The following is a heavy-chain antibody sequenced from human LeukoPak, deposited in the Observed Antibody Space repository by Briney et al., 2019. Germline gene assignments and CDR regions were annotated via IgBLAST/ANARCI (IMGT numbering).Heavy chain of an antibody. V-gene: IGHV1-46*01. Sequence: ASVKVSCKASGYTFTSYFMHWVRQAPGQGLDWMGIINPSGGSTSYAQKFQGRVTMTRDTSTSAVYMELSSLRSEDTAVYYCARDSADYGDYDYWGQGTLVTVSS. CDR2: INPSGGST. CDR1: GYTFTSYF. D-gene: IGHD4-17*01. CDR3: ARDSADYGDYDY. J-gene: IGHJ4*02.